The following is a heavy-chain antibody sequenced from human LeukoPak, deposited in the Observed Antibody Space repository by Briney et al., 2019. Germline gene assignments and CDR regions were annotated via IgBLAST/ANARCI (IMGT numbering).Heavy chain of an antibody. Sequence: ASVKVSCKASGGTFSRNDISWVRQAPGQGLEWMGWINPNSGGTNYAQKFQGRVAMTRDTSISTAYMELSRLRSDDTAVYYCARAQFDILTGYYNPANWFDPWGQGTLVTVSS. CDR2: INPNSGGT. CDR1: GGTFSRND. J-gene: IGHJ5*02. D-gene: IGHD3-9*01. V-gene: IGHV1-2*02. CDR3: ARAQFDILTGYYNPANWFDP.